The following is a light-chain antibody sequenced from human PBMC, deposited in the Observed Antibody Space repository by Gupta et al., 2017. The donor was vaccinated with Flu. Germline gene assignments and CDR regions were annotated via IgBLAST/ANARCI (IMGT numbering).Light chain of an antibody. J-gene: IGKJ5*01. V-gene: IGKV2-28*01. Sequence: ISCRSSQSLLHSNGYNYLDWYLQKPGQSPQLLIYLSSKRASGVPDRFSGSGSGTDFTLRISRVEAEDVGVYYCMQALQTPTFGQGTRLEIK. CDR3: MQALQTPT. CDR1: QSLLHSNGYNY. CDR2: LSS.